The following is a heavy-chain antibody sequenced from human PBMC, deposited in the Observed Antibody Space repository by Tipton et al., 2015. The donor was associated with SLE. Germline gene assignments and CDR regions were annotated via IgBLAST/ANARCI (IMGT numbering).Heavy chain of an antibody. J-gene: IGHJ4*02. V-gene: IGHV4-61*02. D-gene: IGHD7-27*01. CDR1: GGSISSGGYY. Sequence: LRLSCTVSGGSISSGGYYWSWVRQPAGKGLEWIGRIYTSGSTNYNPSLKSRVTMSVDTSKNQFSLKLSSVTAADTAVYYCARAGRLGIDIDCWGQGTLVTVSS. CDR2: IYTSGST. CDR3: ARAGRLGIDIDC.